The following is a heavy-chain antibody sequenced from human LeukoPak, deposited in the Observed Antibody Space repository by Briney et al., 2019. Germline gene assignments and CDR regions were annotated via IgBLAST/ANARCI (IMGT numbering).Heavy chain of an antibody. CDR3: AKSSSGWSGLDY. V-gene: IGHV3-23*01. CDR2: ISGSGGSP. J-gene: IGHJ4*02. D-gene: IGHD6-19*01. CDR1: GFTFSTYA. Sequence: PGGSLRLSCAASGFTFSTYAMSWVRQAPGKGLEWVSSISGSGGSPYYADSVKGRFTISRDNSRNTLHLQMSSLRADDTAVYYCAKSSSGWSGLDYWGQGTLVTVSS.